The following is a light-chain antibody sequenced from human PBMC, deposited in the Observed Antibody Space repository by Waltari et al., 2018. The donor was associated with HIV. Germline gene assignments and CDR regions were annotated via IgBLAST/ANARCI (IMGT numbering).Light chain of an antibody. J-gene: IGKJ1*01. CDR3: MQSLEGRT. V-gene: IGKV2D-29*01. CDR2: EAS. Sequence: DIILTQSPLFLSVTPGQPASMSCRSSESLFYSDVKIHLFWYFQRAGQPPQLLLYEASNRASGVPDRFSGSGTETYFTLRISRVEAEDVGVYYCMQSLEGRTFGQGTKLEIK. CDR1: ESLFYSDVKIH.